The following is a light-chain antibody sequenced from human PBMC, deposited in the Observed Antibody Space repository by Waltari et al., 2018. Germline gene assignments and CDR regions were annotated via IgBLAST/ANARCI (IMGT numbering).Light chain of an antibody. V-gene: IGLV2-14*01. CDR3: CSYTSSHTVV. Sequence: QSALTQPASVSGSPGQSLTISCTGTSSDVGDYNYVSWYQQHPGKVPKLMIFEVTNRPAGVSNRCSGSESVNTASLTISGVQAEDEADYYCCSYTSSHTVVFGGGTKLTVL. J-gene: IGLJ2*01. CDR2: EVT. CDR1: SSDVGDYNY.